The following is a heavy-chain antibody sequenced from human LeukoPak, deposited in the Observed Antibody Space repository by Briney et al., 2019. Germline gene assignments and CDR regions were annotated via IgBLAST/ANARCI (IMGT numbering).Heavy chain of an antibody. CDR2: ISQDGSET. Sequence: PGGSLRLSCAASGFPFNSFFFNWVRLTPGRELEWVACISQDGSETFYMDSVRGRFIISRDNTKNSLYLQMDSLRAEDTAVYFCVRDLGHSRHYFEYWGQGTLVTVSS. D-gene: IGHD7-27*01. CDR3: VRDLGHSRHYFEY. CDR1: GFPFNSFF. V-gene: IGHV3-7*01. J-gene: IGHJ4*02.